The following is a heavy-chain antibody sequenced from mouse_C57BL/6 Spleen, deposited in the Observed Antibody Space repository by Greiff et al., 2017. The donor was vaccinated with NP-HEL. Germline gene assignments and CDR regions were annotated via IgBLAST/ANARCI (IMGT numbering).Heavy chain of an antibody. J-gene: IGHJ3*01. CDR1: GYTFTDYN. CDR2: INPNNGGT. Sequence: EVQLQESGPELVKPGASVKIPCKASGYTFTDYNMDWVKQSHGKSLEWIGDINPNNGGTIYNQKFKGKATLTVDKSSSTAYMELRSLTSEDTAVYYCARSYSNWFAYWGQGTLVTVSA. CDR3: ARSYSNWFAY. V-gene: IGHV1-18*01. D-gene: IGHD2-5*01.